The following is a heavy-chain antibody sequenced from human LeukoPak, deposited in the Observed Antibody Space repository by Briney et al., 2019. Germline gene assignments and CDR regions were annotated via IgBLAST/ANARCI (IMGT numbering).Heavy chain of an antibody. J-gene: IGHJ4*02. CDR2: ISGSGGST. Sequence: AGGSLRLSCAASGFTFSSYSMNWVRQAPGKGLEWVSAISGSGGSTYYADSVKGRFTISRDNSKNTLYLQMNSLRAEDTAVYYCAKGYDSSGLFDYWGQGTLVTVSS. CDR1: GFTFSSYS. V-gene: IGHV3-23*01. D-gene: IGHD3-22*01. CDR3: AKGYDSSGLFDY.